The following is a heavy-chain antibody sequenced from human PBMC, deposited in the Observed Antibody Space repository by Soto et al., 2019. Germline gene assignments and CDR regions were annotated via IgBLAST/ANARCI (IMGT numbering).Heavy chain of an antibody. V-gene: IGHV4-39*01. J-gene: IGHJ4*02. CDR3: VRHPFGGYVFDS. D-gene: IGHD3-16*01. CDR1: GVSINSNVHY. CDR2: VFYTGST. Sequence: ASETLSLTCTVSGVSINSNVHYWGWVRQSPGKGLEWIGSVFYTGSTYHNPSLEGRVSISVDTPENRFSLKVTSVTAADTGIYYCVRHPFGGYVFDSWGEGTVVSVSS.